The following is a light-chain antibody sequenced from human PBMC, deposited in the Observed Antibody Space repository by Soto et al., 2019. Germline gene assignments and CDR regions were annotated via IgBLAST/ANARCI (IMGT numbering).Light chain of an antibody. CDR3: CSYAGSSTLL. Sequence: QSALTQPASVSGSPGQSITISCTGTSSDVGSYNLVSWYQQHPGKAPKLMIYEGSKRPSGVSNRFSGSKSGNTASLTISGLQAEDEADYYCCSYAGSSTLLFGGGTKVNVL. CDR1: SSDVGSYNL. V-gene: IGLV2-23*01. CDR2: EGS. J-gene: IGLJ2*01.